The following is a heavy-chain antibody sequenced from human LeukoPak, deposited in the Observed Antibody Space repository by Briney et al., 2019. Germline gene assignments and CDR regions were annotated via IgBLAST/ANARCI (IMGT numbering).Heavy chain of an antibody. CDR2: XSYDGSNK. D-gene: IGHD2-2*01. CDR1: GXTXSSYA. CDR3: ARDIVVVPAASRGYFDY. Sequence: GGSLRLSCAASGXTXSSYAXXXVXXAPXXXXXXXXXXSYDGSNKYYADSVKGRFTISRDNSKNTLYLQMNSLRAEDTAVYYCARDIVVVPAASRGYFDYWGQGTLVTVSS. V-gene: IGHV3-30-3*01. J-gene: IGHJ4*02.